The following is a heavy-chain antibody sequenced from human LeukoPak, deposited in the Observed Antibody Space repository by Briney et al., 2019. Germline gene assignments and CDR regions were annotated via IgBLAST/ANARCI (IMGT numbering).Heavy chain of an antibody. CDR3: ARVFIAVAGSLRGWFDP. Sequence: ASVKVSCKASGYTFTGYFMHWVRQAPGQGLEWMGWINPNSGGTNYAQKLQGRVTMTTDTSTSTAYMELRSLRSDDTAVYYCARVFIAVAGSLRGWFDPWGQGTLVTVSS. D-gene: IGHD6-19*01. CDR2: INPNSGGT. CDR1: GYTFTGYF. V-gene: IGHV1-2*02. J-gene: IGHJ5*02.